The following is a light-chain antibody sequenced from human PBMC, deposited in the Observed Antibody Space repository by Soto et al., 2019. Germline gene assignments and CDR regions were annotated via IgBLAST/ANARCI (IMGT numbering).Light chain of an antibody. V-gene: IGKV1-5*01. CDR1: QSIGDW. CDR3: QQYNSYSPAT. CDR2: DAS. J-gene: IGKJ1*01. Sequence: DIQMTQSPSTLAASVGDRVTITCRASQSIGDWLAWYQQKPGKAPNLLIYDASRSVSGVPSRFSGGGSGTEFTLTIISLQPDDFATDYCQQYNSYSPATFGQGTKVEIK.